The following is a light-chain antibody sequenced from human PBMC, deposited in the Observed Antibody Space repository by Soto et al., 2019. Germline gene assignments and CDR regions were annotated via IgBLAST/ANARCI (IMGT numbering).Light chain of an antibody. CDR3: HKYNKAPHT. V-gene: IGKV1-27*01. J-gene: IGKJ4*01. CDR2: AAS. Sequence: DIQMTQSPSSLYASEGDRVTITCRASQGFSNYLAWYQQKPGKVPKLLIYAASTLQSGVPSRFSGSGSGTDFTLTISSLQPEDVATYYCHKYNKAPHTFGGGTKVEIK. CDR1: QGFSNY.